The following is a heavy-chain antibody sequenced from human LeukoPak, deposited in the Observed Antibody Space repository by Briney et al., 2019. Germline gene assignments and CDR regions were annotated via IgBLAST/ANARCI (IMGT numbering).Heavy chain of an antibody. D-gene: IGHD6-13*01. CDR3: ARVSSSWTTFDY. Sequence: GGSLRLSCAASGFTFDDYGMSWVRQAPGKGLEWVSGINWNGGSTGYADSVKGRFTISRDNAKNSLYVQMNSLRAEDTASYHCARVSSSWTTFDYWGQGTLVTVSS. CDR2: INWNGGST. J-gene: IGHJ4*02. CDR1: GFTFDDYG. V-gene: IGHV3-20*01.